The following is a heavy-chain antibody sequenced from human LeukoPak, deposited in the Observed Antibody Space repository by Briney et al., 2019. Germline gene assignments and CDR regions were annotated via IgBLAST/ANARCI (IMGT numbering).Heavy chain of an antibody. CDR3: AKRRQWLGSFDY. CDR1: GGSISSSNW. V-gene: IGHV4-4*02. Sequence: SETLSLTCAVSGGSISSSNWWSWVRQPPGKGLEWIGEIYHSGSTNYNPSLKSRVTISVDKSKNQFSLKLSSVTAADTAAYYCAKRRQWLGSFDYWGQGTLVTVSS. CDR2: IYHSGST. D-gene: IGHD6-19*01. J-gene: IGHJ4*02.